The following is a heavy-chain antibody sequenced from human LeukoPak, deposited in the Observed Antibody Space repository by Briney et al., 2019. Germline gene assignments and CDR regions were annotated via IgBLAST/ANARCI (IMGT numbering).Heavy chain of an antibody. D-gene: IGHD6-19*01. Sequence: PSETLSLTCTVSGGSISSYYWSWIRQPPGKGLEWIGYIYYSGSTNYNPSLKSRVTISVDTSKNQFSLKLSSVTAADTAVYYCARGDIAVAYWFDPWGQGTLVTVSS. CDR2: IYYSGST. CDR1: GGSISSYY. CDR3: ARGDIAVAYWFDP. J-gene: IGHJ5*02. V-gene: IGHV4-59*01.